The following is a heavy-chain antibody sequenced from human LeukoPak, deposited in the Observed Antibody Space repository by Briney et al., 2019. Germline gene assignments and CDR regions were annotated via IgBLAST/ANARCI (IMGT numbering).Heavy chain of an antibody. CDR3: ARNYDYGGNPFQH. V-gene: IGHV1-69*01. D-gene: IGHD4-23*01. CDR2: IIPIFGTA. J-gene: IGHJ1*01. Sequence: ASVKVSCKASGGTFSSYAISWVRQAPGQGLEWMGGIIPIFGTANYAQKFQGRVTITADESTSTAYMELSSLRSEDTAVYYCARNYDYGGNPFQHWGQGTLVTVSS. CDR1: GGTFSSYA.